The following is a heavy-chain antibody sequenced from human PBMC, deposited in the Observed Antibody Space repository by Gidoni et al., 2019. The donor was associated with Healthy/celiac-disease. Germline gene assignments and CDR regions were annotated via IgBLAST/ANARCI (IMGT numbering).Heavy chain of an antibody. D-gene: IGHD5-12*01. Sequence: FTISRDNSKNTLYLQMNSLRAEDTAVYYCARDLRIVATTFDYWGQGTLVTVSS. CDR3: ARDLRIVATTFDY. J-gene: IGHJ4*02. V-gene: IGHV3-30*01.